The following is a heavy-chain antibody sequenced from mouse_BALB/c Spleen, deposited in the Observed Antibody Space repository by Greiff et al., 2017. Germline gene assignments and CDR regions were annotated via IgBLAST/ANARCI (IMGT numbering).Heavy chain of an antibody. CDR1: GFTFSSFG. Sequence: EVMLVESGGGLVQPGGSRKLSCAASGFTFSSFGMHWVRQAPEKGLEWVAYISSGSSTIYYADTVKGRFTISRDNPKNTLFLQMTSLRSEDTAMYYCARQTGYYFDYWGQGTTLTVSS. D-gene: IGHD4-1*01. CDR2: ISSGSSTI. J-gene: IGHJ2*01. CDR3: ARQTGYYFDY. V-gene: IGHV5-17*02.